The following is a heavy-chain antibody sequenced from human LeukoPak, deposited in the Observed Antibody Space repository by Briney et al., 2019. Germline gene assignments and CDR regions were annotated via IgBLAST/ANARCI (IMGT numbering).Heavy chain of an antibody. D-gene: IGHD3-22*01. CDR1: GGSFSGYY. V-gene: IGHV4-34*01. J-gene: IGHJ3*02. Sequence: TSETLSLTCAVYGGSFSGYYWSWIRQPPGKGLEWIGEINHSGSTNYNPSLKSRVTISVDTSKNQFSLKLSSVTAADTAVYYCARGRETYYYDSSGYSYAFDIWGQGTMVTVSS. CDR3: ARGRETYYYDSSGYSYAFDI. CDR2: INHSGST.